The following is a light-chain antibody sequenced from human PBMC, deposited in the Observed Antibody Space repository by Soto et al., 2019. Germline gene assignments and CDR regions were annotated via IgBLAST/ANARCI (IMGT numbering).Light chain of an antibody. V-gene: IGKV3-15*01. CDR3: QQDNNRPPDT. Sequence: EIVMTQSPATLSVSPGERATLSCRASQSFISNIAWYQQKPGQAPRLLIYGASTRVAGIPARFSGSRSGTEFIRTISSLQYECFAVYYCQQDNNRPPDTFGQGTKLEIK. CDR1: QSFISN. J-gene: IGKJ2*01. CDR2: GAS.